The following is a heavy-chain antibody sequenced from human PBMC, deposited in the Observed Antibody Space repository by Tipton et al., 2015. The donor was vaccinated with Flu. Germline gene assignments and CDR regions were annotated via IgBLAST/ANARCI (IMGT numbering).Heavy chain of an antibody. CDR2: IKNDGTDK. CDR3: VRGSGWLDP. J-gene: IGHJ5*02. V-gene: IGHV3-7*01. Sequence: SLRLSCAASGFTFTGYWMSWVRQAPGKGLECGAKIKNDGTDKYYVDSMKGRFSISRGNAKKSVYLQMNSLMAEDSAIYYCVRGSGWLDPWGQGTLVTVSS. CDR1: GFTFTGYW.